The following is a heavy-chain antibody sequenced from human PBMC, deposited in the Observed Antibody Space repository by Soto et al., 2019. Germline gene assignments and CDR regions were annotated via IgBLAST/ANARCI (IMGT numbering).Heavy chain of an antibody. V-gene: IGHV3-30*18. CDR1: GFTFSSYG. Sequence: GGSLRLSCAASGFTFSSYGMHWVRQAPGKGLEWVAVISYDGSNKYYADSVKGRFTISRDNSKNTLYLQMNSLRAEDTAVYYCAKEGGDGHNKQPTGWFDPWGQGTLVTVSS. CDR3: AKEGGDGHNKQPTGWFDP. D-gene: IGHD3-16*01. J-gene: IGHJ5*02. CDR2: ISYDGSNK.